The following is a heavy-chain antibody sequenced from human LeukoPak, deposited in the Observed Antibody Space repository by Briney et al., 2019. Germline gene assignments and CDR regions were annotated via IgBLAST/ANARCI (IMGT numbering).Heavy chain of an antibody. CDR3: VAEPPPYDYYQDPNIEYFQH. CDR2: INAGNGNT. V-gene: IGHV1-3*01. D-gene: IGHD3-16*01. J-gene: IGHJ1*01. Sequence: GASVKVSCKASGYTFTSYAMHWVRQAPGQGFEWMGWINAGNGNTRYSQKFQGRVTITRDTSASTAYMELSSLRSEDTAVYYCVAEPPPYDYYQDPNIEYFQHWGQGTLVTVSS. CDR1: GYTFTSYA.